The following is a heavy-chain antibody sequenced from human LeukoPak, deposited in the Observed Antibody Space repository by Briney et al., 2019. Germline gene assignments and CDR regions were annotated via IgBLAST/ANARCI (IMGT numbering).Heavy chain of an antibody. V-gene: IGHV3-48*03. CDR1: GFTFSSYE. J-gene: IGHJ4*02. CDR2: ISSSGSPI. Sequence: GGSLRLSCVASGFTFSSYEMNWVRQAPGKGLEWVSYISSSGSPIYYADSVKGRFTISRDNAKNSVYLQMNSLRAEDTAVYYCAGDYYGSGMNDYWGQGTLVTVSS. D-gene: IGHD3-10*01. CDR3: AGDYYGSGMNDY.